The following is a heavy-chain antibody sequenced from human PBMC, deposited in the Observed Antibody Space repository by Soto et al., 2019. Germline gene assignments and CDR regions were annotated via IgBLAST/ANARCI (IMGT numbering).Heavy chain of an antibody. CDR2: ISGSGGST. V-gene: IGHV3-23*01. Sequence: EVQLLESGGGLVQPGGSLRLSCAASGFTFSSYAMSWVRQAPGKGLEWVSAISGSGGSTYYADSVKGRFTNSRDNSKNPLQLQMNSPEAEDTAVYYGAKDGGGDSSSWFDAFDIWGQGTMVTVSS. CDR1: GFTFSSYA. D-gene: IGHD6-13*01. J-gene: IGHJ3*02. CDR3: AKDGGGDSSSWFDAFDI.